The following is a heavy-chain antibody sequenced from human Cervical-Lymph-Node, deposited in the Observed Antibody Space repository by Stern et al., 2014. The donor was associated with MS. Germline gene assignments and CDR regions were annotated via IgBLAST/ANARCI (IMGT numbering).Heavy chain of an antibody. CDR3: AADLPGFGWGEFDF. D-gene: IGHD3-10*01. Sequence: EVQLVESGGGLVKPGGSLRLSCAASGFIFSQAWMSWVRQAPGKGLELVARIGETRDYAGSVKGRFIISRDDSKSTLYLQMNTLKTEDTAVYYCAADLPGFGWGEFDFWGQGISVTVSS. V-gene: IGHV3-15*01. CDR1: GFIFSQAW. J-gene: IGHJ4*02. CDR2: IGETR.